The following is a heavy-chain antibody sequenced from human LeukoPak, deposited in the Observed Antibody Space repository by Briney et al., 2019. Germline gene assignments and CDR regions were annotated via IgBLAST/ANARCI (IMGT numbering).Heavy chain of an antibody. D-gene: IGHD2-21*01. CDR2: IYTSGST. J-gene: IGHJ5*02. CDR3: AREVRVLDWFGP. Sequence: ASETLSLTCTVSGGSIRSASNYWSWIRQPAGKGLEWIGRIYTSGSTNYNPSLKSRVTISVDTSKNQFSLKLSSVTAADTAVYYCAREVRVLDWFGPWGQGTLVTVSS. V-gene: IGHV4-61*02. CDR1: GGSIRSASNY.